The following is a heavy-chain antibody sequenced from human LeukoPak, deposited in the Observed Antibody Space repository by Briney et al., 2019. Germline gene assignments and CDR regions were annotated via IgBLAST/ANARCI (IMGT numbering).Heavy chain of an antibody. V-gene: IGHV1-46*01. CDR2: INPSGGST. J-gene: IGHJ5*02. CDR3: ARDFKNWGWRYLFDP. CDR1: GYTFTTYY. D-gene: IGHD7-27*01. Sequence: ASVKVSCKASGYTFTTYYMHWVRQAPGQGLEWMGIINPSGGSTSYAQKFQGRVTMTRDTSTSTVYMELSSLRSEDTAVYYCARDFKNWGWRYLFDPWGQGTLVTVSS.